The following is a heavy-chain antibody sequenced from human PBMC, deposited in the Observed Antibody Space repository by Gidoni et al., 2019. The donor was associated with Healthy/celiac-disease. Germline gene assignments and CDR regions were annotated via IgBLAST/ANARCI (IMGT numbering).Heavy chain of an antibody. D-gene: IGHD2-8*01. CDR3: ARGPLDKQYCTNGVCYYYYYYYMDV. CDR1: GGSFSGYY. J-gene: IGHJ6*03. V-gene: IGHV4-34*01. CDR2: INHSGST. Sequence: QVQLQQWGAGLLKPSETMSLTCAVYGGSFSGYYWSWIRQPPGKGLEWIGEINHSGSTNYNPSLKSRVTISVDTSKNQFSLKLSSVTAADTAVYYCARGPLDKQYCTNGVCYYYYYYYMDVWGKGTTVTVSS.